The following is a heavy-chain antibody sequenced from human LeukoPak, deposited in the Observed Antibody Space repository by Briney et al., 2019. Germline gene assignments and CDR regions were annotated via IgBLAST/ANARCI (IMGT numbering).Heavy chain of an antibody. CDR2: MNPNSGNT. CDR1: GYTFTRYV. J-gene: IGHJ5*02. D-gene: IGHD3-3*01. Sequence: ASVKVSCKASGYTFTRYVINWVRQATGQGLEWMGWMNPNSGNTGYAQKFQGRVTMTRNTSISTAYMELSSLRSEDTAVYYCARGHYVLRFLETNWFDPWGQGTLVTVSS. V-gene: IGHV1-8*01. CDR3: ARGHYVLRFLETNWFDP.